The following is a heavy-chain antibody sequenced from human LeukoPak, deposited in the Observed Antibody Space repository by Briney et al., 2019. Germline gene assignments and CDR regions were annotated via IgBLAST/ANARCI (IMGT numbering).Heavy chain of an antibody. Sequence: GGSLRLSCAASGVMFPSYWMTWVRQAPGKGLEWVSYISSSGSTIYYADSVKGRFTISRDNAKNSLYLQMNSLRAEDTAVYYCARVLGAAAATGAFDYWGQGTLVTVSS. CDR3: ARVLGAAAATGAFDY. D-gene: IGHD6-13*01. CDR2: ISSSGSTI. CDR1: GVMFPSYW. V-gene: IGHV3-48*04. J-gene: IGHJ4*02.